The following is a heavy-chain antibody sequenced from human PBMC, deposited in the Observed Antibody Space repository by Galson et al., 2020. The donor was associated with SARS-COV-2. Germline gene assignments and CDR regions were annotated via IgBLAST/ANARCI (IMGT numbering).Heavy chain of an antibody. CDR3: ARDRSRSYYGSGSYNTGVVDV. CDR2: IYYSGST. CDR1: GGSISSGGYY. D-gene: IGHD3-10*01. V-gene: IGHV4-31*03. Sequence: SETLSLTCTVSGGSISSGGYYWSWIRQHPGKGLEWIGYIYYSGSTYYNPSLKSRVTISVDTSKNQFSLKLSSVTAADTAVYYCARDRSRSYYGSGSYNTGVVDVWGQGTTVTVSS. J-gene: IGHJ6*02.